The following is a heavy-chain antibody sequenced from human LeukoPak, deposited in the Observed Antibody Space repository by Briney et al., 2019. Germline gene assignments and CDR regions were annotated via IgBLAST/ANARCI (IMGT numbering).Heavy chain of an antibody. CDR1: GGSISSGGYY. Sequence: SETLSLTCTVSGGSISSGGYYWSWIRQHPGKGLEWIGYIYYSGNTYYNPSLKSRVTISVDTSKNQLSLKLSSVTAADTAVYYCASGMTTVTSPFDYWGQGTLVTVSS. CDR2: IYYSGNT. CDR3: ASGMTTVTSPFDY. J-gene: IGHJ4*02. V-gene: IGHV4-31*03. D-gene: IGHD4-17*01.